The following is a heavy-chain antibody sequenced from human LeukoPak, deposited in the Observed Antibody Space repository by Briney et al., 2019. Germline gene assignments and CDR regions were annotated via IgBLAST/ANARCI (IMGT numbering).Heavy chain of an antibody. CDR3: AKGRKGDIVVVVAATVYY. V-gene: IGHV3-23*01. D-gene: IGHD2-15*01. Sequence: GGSLRLSCAASGFTFSSYAMSWVRQAPGKGLEWVSAISGSGGSTYYADSVKGRFTISRDNSKNTLYLQMNSLRAEDTAVYYCAKGRKGDIVVVVAATVYYWGQGTLVTVSS. CDR1: GFTFSSYA. CDR2: ISGSGGST. J-gene: IGHJ4*02.